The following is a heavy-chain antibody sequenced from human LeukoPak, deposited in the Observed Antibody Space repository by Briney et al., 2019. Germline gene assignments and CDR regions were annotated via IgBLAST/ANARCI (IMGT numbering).Heavy chain of an antibody. CDR3: ARLAKCDGDCYSFDF. CDR1: GDSISGHP. CDR2: IDFNGNT. Sequence: PSETPSLTCAVSGDSISGHPWSWIRQPPGKGLDYIGFIDFNGNTNYNPSLKTRVTISMDTSTNQFSLNLNSVSAADTAVYYCARLAKCDGDCYSFDFWGQGMLVTVSS. J-gene: IGHJ4*02. D-gene: IGHD2-21*02. V-gene: IGHV4-59*11.